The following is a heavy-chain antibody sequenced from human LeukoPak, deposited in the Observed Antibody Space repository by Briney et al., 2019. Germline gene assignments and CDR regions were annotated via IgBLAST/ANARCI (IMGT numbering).Heavy chain of an antibody. CDR2: INHSGST. D-gene: IGHD3-22*01. J-gene: IGHJ5*02. Sequence: SETLSLTCAVYGGSFSGYYWSWIRQPPGKGLEWIGEINHSGSTNYNPSLKSRVTISVDTSKNQFSLKLSSVTAADTAVYYCAREAIMDYYGSSGYYNLWGQGTLVTVSS. CDR1: GGSFSGYY. V-gene: IGHV4-34*01. CDR3: AREAIMDYYGSSGYYNL.